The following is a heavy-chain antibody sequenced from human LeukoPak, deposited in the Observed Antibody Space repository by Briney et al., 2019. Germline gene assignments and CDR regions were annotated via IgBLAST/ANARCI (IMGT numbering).Heavy chain of an antibody. V-gene: IGHV3-30-3*01. CDR3: ARANVLLWFGELYS. CDR1: GFTFRSYA. D-gene: IGHD3-10*01. CDR2: ISYDGSNK. J-gene: IGHJ4*02. Sequence: PGGSLRLSCAASGFTFRSYAMHWVRQAPGKGLEWVAVISYDGSNKYYADSVKGRFTISRDNSKNTLYLQMNSLRAEDTAVYYCARANVLLWFGELYSWGQGTLVTVSS.